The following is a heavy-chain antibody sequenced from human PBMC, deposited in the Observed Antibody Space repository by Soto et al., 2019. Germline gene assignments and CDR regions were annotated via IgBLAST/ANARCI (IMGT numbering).Heavy chain of an antibody. CDR1: GGSISSSSYY. V-gene: IGHV4-39*01. Sequence: SETLSLTCTVSGGSISSSSYYWGWIRQPPGKGLEWIGSIYYSGSTYYNPSLKSRVTISADTSKNQFSLKLSSVTAADTAVYYCARQGSSATNWFDPWGQGTLVTVSS. J-gene: IGHJ5*02. CDR2: IYYSGST. CDR3: ARQGSSATNWFDP. D-gene: IGHD6-6*01.